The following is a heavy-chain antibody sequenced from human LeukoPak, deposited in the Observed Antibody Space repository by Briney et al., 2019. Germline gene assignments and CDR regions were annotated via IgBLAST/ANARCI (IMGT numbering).Heavy chain of an antibody. D-gene: IGHD6-19*01. CDR2: ISSSSSYT. CDR3: ARAEQWLVLDY. J-gene: IGHJ4*02. V-gene: IGHV3-11*06. Sequence: GGSLRLSCAASGFIFSDYYMSCIRQAPGKGLEWVSYISSSSSYTNYADSVKGRFTISRDNAKNSLYLQMNSLRAEDTAVYYCARAEQWLVLDYWGQGTLVTVSS. CDR1: GFIFSDYY.